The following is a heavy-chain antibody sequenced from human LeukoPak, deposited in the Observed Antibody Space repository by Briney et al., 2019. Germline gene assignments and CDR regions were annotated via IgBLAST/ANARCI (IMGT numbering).Heavy chain of an antibody. CDR3: AREGSRDGYNSAFDI. V-gene: IGHV1-69*01. CDR2: IIPIFGTA. CDR1: GGTFSSYA. Sequence: SVKVSCKASGGTFSSYAISWVRQAPGQGLEWMGGIIPIFGTANYAQKFQGRVTITADESTSTAYMELSSLRSEDTAVYYCAREGSRDGYNSAFDIWGQGTMVTVSS. J-gene: IGHJ3*02. D-gene: IGHD5-24*01.